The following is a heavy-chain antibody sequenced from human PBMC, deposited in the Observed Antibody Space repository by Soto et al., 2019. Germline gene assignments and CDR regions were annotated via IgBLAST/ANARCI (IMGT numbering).Heavy chain of an antibody. D-gene: IGHD5-18*01. Sequence: PGGSLRLSCAASGFTFSSAWMSWVRQAPGKGLEWVGRIKSKTDGGTTDYAAPVKGRFTISRDDSKNTLYLQMNSLKTEDTAVYYCTTDITAVHYYYYGMDVWGQGTTVTVSS. CDR1: GFTFSSAW. V-gene: IGHV3-15*01. J-gene: IGHJ6*02. CDR3: TTDITAVHYYYYGMDV. CDR2: IKSKTDGGTT.